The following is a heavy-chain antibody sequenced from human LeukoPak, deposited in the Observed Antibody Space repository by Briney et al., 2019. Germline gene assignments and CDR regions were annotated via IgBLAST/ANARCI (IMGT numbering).Heavy chain of an antibody. D-gene: IGHD5-24*01. J-gene: IGHJ4*02. Sequence: ASVKVSCKASGYTFTSYYMHWVRQAPGQGLEWMGIINPSGGSTSYAQKFQGRVTMTRDTSTSTVYMELSSLRSEDTAVYYCAKGVRDGYNYVGYFAYWGQGTLVTVSS. CDR3: AKGVRDGYNYVGYFAY. V-gene: IGHV1-46*01. CDR2: INPSGGST. CDR1: GYTFTSYY.